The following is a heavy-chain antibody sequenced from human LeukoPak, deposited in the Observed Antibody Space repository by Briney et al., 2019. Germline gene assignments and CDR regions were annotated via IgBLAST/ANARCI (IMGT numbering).Heavy chain of an antibody. CDR3: ARAYYYDSSAYYPGGDY. J-gene: IGHJ4*02. D-gene: IGHD3-22*01. CDR1: GYTFTNYF. CDR2: INPSGGAT. V-gene: IGHV1-46*01. Sequence: ASVKVSCKASGYTFTNYFLYWVRQAPGQGLEWMGIINPSGGATSYAQKFQGRGTMTRDTSTSTVYMELNSLRPEDTAVYFCARAYYYDSSAYYPGGDYWGQGTLVTVSS.